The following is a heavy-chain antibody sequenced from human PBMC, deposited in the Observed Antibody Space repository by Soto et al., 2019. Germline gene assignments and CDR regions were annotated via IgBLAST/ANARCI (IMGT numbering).Heavy chain of an antibody. CDR1: GGSVRSSTYY. CDR2: IYYGGST. CDR3: ASVTDY. D-gene: IGHD4-4*01. J-gene: IGHJ4*02. V-gene: IGHV4-61*05. Sequence: SETLSLTCTVSGGSVRSSTYYWGWIRQAPGKGLEWIGFIYYGGSTNYNPSLNSRVTMSVDTSKNPFSLKVNSVTAADTAVYYGASVTDYWGQGILVTVSS.